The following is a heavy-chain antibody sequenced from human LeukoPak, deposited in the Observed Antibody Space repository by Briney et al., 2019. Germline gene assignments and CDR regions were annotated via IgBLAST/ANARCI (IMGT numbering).Heavy chain of an antibody. CDR2: ISSSSSTI. CDR1: GFTFSSYS. D-gene: IGHD3-10*01. Sequence: PGGSLRLSCAASGFTFSSYSMNWVRQAPGKGLEWVSYISSSSSTIYYADSVKGRFTISRDNAKNSLYLQMNSLRAEDTAVYYCAREALTMVRGADYWGQGSLVTVSS. V-gene: IGHV3-48*04. J-gene: IGHJ4*02. CDR3: AREALTMVRGADY.